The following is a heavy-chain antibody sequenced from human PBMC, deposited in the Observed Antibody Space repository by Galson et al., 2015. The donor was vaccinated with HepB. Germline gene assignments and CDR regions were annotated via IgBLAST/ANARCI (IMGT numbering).Heavy chain of an antibody. J-gene: IGHJ4*02. CDR1: GFTFSSHA. V-gene: IGHV3-23*01. CDR2: ISGNGGST. Sequence: SLRLSCAASGFTFSSHAMSWVRQAPGKGLEWVSAISGNGGSTYYADSVKGRFTISRDNSKNTLYLQMNSLRAEDTAVYYCANPFRYDSSGYYPIDYWGQGTLVTVSS. CDR3: ANPFRYDSSGYYPIDY. D-gene: IGHD3-22*01.